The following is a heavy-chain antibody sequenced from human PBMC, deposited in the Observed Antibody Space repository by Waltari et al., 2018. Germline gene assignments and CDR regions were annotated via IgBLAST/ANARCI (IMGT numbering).Heavy chain of an antibody. Sequence: QVQLQESGPGLVKPSETLSLTCTVSGDSTSRYYWSWIRQPPGKRLEWLGFFYYTGGTNYNPSLRCRVTMSVDPSKNHFSLKLSSVTAADTAVYYCARHATLDYFDNWGQGTLVTVSA. CDR3: ARHATLDYFDN. CDR1: GDSTSRYY. CDR2: FYYTGGT. V-gene: IGHV4-59*08. J-gene: IGHJ4*02.